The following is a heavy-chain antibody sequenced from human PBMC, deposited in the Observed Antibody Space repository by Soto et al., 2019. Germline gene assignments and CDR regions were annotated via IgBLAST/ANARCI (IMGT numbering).Heavy chain of an antibody. V-gene: IGHV1-69*06. CDR2: IIPIFGTA. CDR3: ARDEDIVVVPAAIHYYYGMDV. D-gene: IGHD2-2*02. J-gene: IGHJ6*02. CDR1: GGTFSSYA. Sequence: SVKVSCKASGGTFSSYAISWVRQAPGQGLEWMGGIIPIFGTANYAQKFQGRVTITADKPTSTAYMELSSLRSEDTAVYHCARDEDIVVVPAAIHYYYGMDVWGQGTTVTVYS.